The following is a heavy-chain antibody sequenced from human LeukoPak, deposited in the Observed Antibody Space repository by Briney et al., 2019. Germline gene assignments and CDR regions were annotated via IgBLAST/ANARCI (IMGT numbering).Heavy chain of an antibody. V-gene: IGHV4-30-4*01. CDR2: IYHSGST. Sequence: SGTLSLTCAVSGGSISSDNYYWSWIRQPPGKGLEWIGYIYHSGSTYYNPSLKSRVTISEDTSKSQFSLKLSSVTAADTAVYYCARGDRRYGDFGYWGQGTLVTVSS. D-gene: IGHD4-17*01. CDR3: ARGDRRYGDFGY. CDR1: GGSISSDNYY. J-gene: IGHJ4*02.